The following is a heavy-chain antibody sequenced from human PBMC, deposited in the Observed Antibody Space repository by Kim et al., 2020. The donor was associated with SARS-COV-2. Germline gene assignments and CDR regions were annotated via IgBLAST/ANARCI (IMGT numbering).Heavy chain of an antibody. CDR2: IYYSGST. Sequence: SETLSLTCTVSGGSISSSSSSSYYWVWIRQPPGKGLQWIGSIYYSGSTYSNPSLKSRVTISVDTSKNQFSLKLSSVTAADTAVYYCARRDTLLVPATWG. D-gene: IGHD3-10*01. V-gene: IGHV4-39*01. CDR1: GGSISSSSSSSYY. J-gene: IGHJ5*01. CDR3: ARRDTLLVPAT.